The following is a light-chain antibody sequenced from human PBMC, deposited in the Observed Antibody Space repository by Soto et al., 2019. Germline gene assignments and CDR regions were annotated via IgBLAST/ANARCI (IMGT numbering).Light chain of an antibody. CDR1: QNVSSY. J-gene: IGKJ3*01. V-gene: IGKV3-11*01. CDR3: QQRSNWPRGLT. Sequence: EIVLTQSPATLSLSPGERATLSCRASQNVSSYLAWYQQKPGQAPRLLIYDASNRATGIPARFSGSGSGTDFTLTISSLEPEDFAVYYCQQRSNWPRGLTFGPGTKVDIK. CDR2: DAS.